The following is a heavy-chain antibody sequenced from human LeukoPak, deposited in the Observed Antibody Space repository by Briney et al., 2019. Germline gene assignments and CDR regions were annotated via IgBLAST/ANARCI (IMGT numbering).Heavy chain of an antibody. CDR2: IHFSGSP. D-gene: IGHD6-19*01. Sequence: SETLSLTCTVSGGSIISSSYYWGWIRQPPEKGLEWIGSIHFSGSPYHNPSLKSRVTMSVDTSKNQVSLKLSSVTAADTAVYYCARWYSSGWAFDYWGQGTLVTVSS. J-gene: IGHJ4*02. V-gene: IGHV4-39*01. CDR3: ARWYSSGWAFDY. CDR1: GGSIISSSYY.